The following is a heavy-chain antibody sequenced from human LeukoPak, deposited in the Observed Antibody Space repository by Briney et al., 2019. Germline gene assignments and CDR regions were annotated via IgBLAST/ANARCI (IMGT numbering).Heavy chain of an antibody. CDR3: ARDRVAVAVTGGGY. CDR1: GGSISSSSYY. D-gene: IGHD6-19*01. CDR2: IYYSGNT. J-gene: IGHJ4*02. Sequence: SETLSLTCTVSGGSISSSSYYWGWIRQPPGKGLEWIGSIYYSGNTYNNPSLKSRVTISGDTSKNQFSLKLSSVTAADTAVYYCARDRVAVAVTGGGYWGQGTLVTVSS. V-gene: IGHV4-39*07.